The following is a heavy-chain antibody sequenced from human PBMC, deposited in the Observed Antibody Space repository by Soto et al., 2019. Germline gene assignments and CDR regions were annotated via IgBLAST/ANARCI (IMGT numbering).Heavy chain of an antibody. CDR1: GGSISSFY. CDR2: IYYSAST. CDR3: AGNQTLHGDSDY. Sequence: SETLCLTCTVSGGSISSFYWSWIRQPPGKGLEWIGYIYYSASTNYNPSLKSRVTISVDTSKNQFSLNLSSVTAADTAVYYCAGNQTLHGDSDYRRKGTPVPVSP. D-gene: IGHD4-17*01. V-gene: IGHV4-59*08. J-gene: IGHJ4*02.